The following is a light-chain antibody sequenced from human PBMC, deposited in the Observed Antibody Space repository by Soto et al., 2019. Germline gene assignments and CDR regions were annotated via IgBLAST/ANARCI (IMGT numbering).Light chain of an antibody. CDR1: SSDGGGYNY. Sequence: QSALTQPASVSGSPGQSITISCTGTSSDGGGYNYVSWYQQHPGKAPKLMIYEVTNRPSGVSNRFSGSKSGNTASLTISGLQAEDEADYYCSSYTSSSTQVFGTGTKLTVL. J-gene: IGLJ1*01. CDR3: SSYTSSSTQV. V-gene: IGLV2-14*01. CDR2: EVT.